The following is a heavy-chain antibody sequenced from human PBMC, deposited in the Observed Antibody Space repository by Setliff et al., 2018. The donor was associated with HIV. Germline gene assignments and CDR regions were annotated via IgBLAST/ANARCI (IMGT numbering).Heavy chain of an antibody. CDR3: TTEDPWLRFGH. CDR1: GFTFSDHY. V-gene: IGHV3-72*01. D-gene: IGHD5-12*01. J-gene: IGHJ5*02. Sequence: PGGSLRLSCAASGFTFSDHYMDWVRQAPGKGLEWVGRSKNKFNSFTTEYAASVKGRFTISRDDSKNSLYLQMNSLKTEDTAVYYCTTEDPWLRFGHWGQGTLVTVSS. CDR2: SKNKFNSFTT.